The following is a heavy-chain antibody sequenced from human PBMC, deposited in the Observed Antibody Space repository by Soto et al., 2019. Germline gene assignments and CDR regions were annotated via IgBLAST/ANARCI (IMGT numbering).Heavy chain of an antibody. CDR3: ATMGTPATGLYFFDY. Sequence: SVTLSLTFSLGGGSINSRNYYWSWNRQPPGKGLEWIGFISYSGSTYYSTSLKSRVTISVDTSKSQFSLNLSFVTAADTAVYYCATMGTPATGLYFFDYWGQGSLVT. CDR2: ISYSGST. CDR1: GGSINSRNYY. V-gene: IGHV4-30-4*01. J-gene: IGHJ4*02. D-gene: IGHD2-15*01.